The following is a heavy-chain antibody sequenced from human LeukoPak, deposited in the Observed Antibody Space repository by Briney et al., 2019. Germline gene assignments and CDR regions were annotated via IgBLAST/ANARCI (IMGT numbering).Heavy chain of an antibody. CDR2: ISSDGSNK. J-gene: IGHJ4*02. V-gene: IGHV3-30-3*02. D-gene: IGHD1-26*01. CDR1: GFTFSSYA. Sequence: PGGSLRLSCAASGFTFSSYAVHWVRQAPGKGLEWVAVISSDGSNKYYADSVKGRFTISRDNSKNTLSLQMSSLRAEDTAVYYCAKSATVGIKAPFDCWGQGALVTVSS. CDR3: AKSATVGIKAPFDC.